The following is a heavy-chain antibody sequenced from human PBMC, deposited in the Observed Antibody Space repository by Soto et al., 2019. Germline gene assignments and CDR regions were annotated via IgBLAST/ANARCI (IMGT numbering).Heavy chain of an antibody. CDR2: ITPSTGNT. V-gene: IGHV1-18*01. CDR3: ATLQVNYSYSSVYFFSSL. D-gene: IGHD3-22*01. Sequence: SVKVSCKAFGYPFVDFAFNWIRQAPGQGPEWIGWITPSTGNTNYAQKLQGRLTLTTDTSTGPAHMQLRGLRSDDTAMYYCATLQVNYSYSSVYFFSSLWGQGSQVTVSS. J-gene: IGHJ4*02. CDR1: GYPFVDFA.